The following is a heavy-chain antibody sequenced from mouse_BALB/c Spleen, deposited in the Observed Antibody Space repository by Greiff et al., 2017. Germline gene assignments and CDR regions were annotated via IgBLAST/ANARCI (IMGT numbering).Heavy chain of an antibody. J-gene: IGHJ4*01. CDR1: GFTFSSFG. Sequence: EVKLVESGGGLVQPGGSRKLSCAASGFTFSSFGMHWVRQAPEKGLEWVAYISSGSSTIYYADTVKGRFTISRDNPKNTLFLQMTSLRSEDTAMYYCAIFSYYRYEGYAMDYWGQGTSVTVSS. V-gene: IGHV5-17*02. D-gene: IGHD2-14*01. CDR2: ISSGSSTI. CDR3: AIFSYYRYEGYAMDY.